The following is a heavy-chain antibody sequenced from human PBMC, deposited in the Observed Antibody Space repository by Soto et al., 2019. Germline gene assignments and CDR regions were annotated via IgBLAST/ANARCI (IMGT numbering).Heavy chain of an antibody. Sequence: AASVKVSCKASGGTFSSYAISWVRQAPGQGLEWMGGIIPIFGTANYAQKFQGRVTITADESTSTAYMELGSLRSEDTAVYYCARSSGYDSYYYYGMDVWGQGTTVTVSS. CDR3: ARSSGYDSYYYYGMDV. CDR2: IIPIFGTA. J-gene: IGHJ6*02. D-gene: IGHD5-12*01. CDR1: GGTFSSYA. V-gene: IGHV1-69*13.